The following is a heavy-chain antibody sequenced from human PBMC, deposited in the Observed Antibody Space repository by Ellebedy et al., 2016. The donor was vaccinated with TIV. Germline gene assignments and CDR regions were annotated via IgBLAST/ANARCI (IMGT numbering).Heavy chain of an antibody. CDR2: IIPIFGTA. V-gene: IGHV1-69*06. CDR1: GGTFSSYA. Sequence: SVKVSCXASGGTFSSYAISWVRQAPGQGLEWMGGIIPIFGTANYAQKFQGRVTITADKSTSTAYMELSSLRSEDTAVYYCARDPSADYYDSSGYYSNWGQGTLVTVSS. D-gene: IGHD3-22*01. CDR3: ARDPSADYYDSSGYYSN. J-gene: IGHJ4*02.